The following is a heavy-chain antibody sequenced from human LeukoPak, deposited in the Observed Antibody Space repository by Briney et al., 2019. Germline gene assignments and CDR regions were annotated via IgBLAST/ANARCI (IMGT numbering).Heavy chain of an antibody. CDR3: ARDIVEATPEPNY. CDR2: ISSTSTYI. CDR1: GFTFSSYN. D-gene: IGHD1-26*01. J-gene: IGHJ4*02. V-gene: IGHV3-21*01. Sequence: GGSLRLSCAASGFTFSSYNMNWVRQAPGKGLEWVSSISSTSTYIYYADSVKGRFTISRDNAKNSLYLQMNSLRAEDTAVYYCARDIVEATPEPNYWGQGTLVTVSS.